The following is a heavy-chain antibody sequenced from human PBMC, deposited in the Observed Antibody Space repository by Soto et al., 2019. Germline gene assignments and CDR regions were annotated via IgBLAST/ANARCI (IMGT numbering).Heavy chain of an antibody. CDR2: IIPIFNSA. J-gene: IGHJ4*02. Sequence: ASVKVSCKASGGTFNNYALSWVRQAPGQGLEWMGGIIPIFNSANYAQGFQGRVTITADDSTSTAYMELRSLRPDDTAVYYCAREVTVASYSFDLWGQGTLMTV. D-gene: IGHD5-12*01. CDR1: GGTFNNYA. V-gene: IGHV1-69*13. CDR3: AREVTVASYSFDL.